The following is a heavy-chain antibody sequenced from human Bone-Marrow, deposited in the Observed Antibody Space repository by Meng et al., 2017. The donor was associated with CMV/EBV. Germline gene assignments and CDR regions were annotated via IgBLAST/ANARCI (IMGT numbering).Heavy chain of an antibody. J-gene: IGHJ6*02. D-gene: IGHD4-11*01. CDR1: GFTFSSYE. CDR3: ASGSDYSNYYYYYGMDV. Sequence: GGSLRLSCAASGFTFSSYEMNWVRQAPGKGLEWVSYISSSGSTIYYADSVKGRFTISRDNAKNSLYLQMNSLRAEDTAVYYCASGSDYSNYYYYYGMDVWGQGTTVTASS. V-gene: IGHV3-48*03. CDR2: ISSSGSTI.